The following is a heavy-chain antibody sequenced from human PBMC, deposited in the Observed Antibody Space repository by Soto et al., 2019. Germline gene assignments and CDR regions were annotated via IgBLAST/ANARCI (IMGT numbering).Heavy chain of an antibody. CDR2: IYPGDSDT. CDR1: GYSFPTFW. Sequence: PGESLKISCKGSGYSFPTFWIGWVRQMPGKGLEWMGVIYPGDSDTRYSPSFQGQVTISADKSISTAYLQWSSLKASDTAMYYRARRGRKAYYNMYVWGQGTTVTVSS. J-gene: IGHJ6*02. D-gene: IGHD3-10*01. CDR3: ARRGRKAYYNMYV. V-gene: IGHV5-51*01.